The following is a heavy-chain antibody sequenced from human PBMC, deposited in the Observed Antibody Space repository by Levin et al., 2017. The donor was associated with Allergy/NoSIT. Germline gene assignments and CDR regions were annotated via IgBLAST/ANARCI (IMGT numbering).Heavy chain of an antibody. CDR1: GFTFSSYA. CDR3: AKSVPYWYFDL. V-gene: IGHV3-23*01. D-gene: IGHD3-16*01. CDR2: ISLTDDNT. Sequence: GESLKISCAASGFTFSSYAMTWVRQAPGKGLEWVSSISLTDDNTNYADSVKGRFTISRDNSRNTLSLQMDSLRAEDTAIYYCAKSVPYWYFDLWGRGTLVTVSS. J-gene: IGHJ2*01.